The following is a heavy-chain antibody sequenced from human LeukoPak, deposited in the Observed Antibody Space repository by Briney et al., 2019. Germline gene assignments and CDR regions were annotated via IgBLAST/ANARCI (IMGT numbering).Heavy chain of an antibody. V-gene: IGHV1-8*01. D-gene: IGHD3-22*01. CDR3: ARVLYYYDSSGYYYFDY. Sequence: GASVKVSCKASGYTFTSYDINWVRQATGQGLEWMGWMNPNSGNTGYAQKFRGRVTMTRDTSISTAYMELSSLRSEDTAVYYCARVLYYYDSSGYYYFDYWGQGTLVTVSS. CDR1: GYTFTSYD. J-gene: IGHJ4*02. CDR2: MNPNSGNT.